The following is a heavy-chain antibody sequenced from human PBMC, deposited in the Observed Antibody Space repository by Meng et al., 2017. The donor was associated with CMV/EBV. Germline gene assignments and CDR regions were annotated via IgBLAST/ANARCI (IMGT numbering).Heavy chain of an antibody. CDR1: GGTFSSYA. D-gene: IGHD2-2*01. CDR2: IIPIFGTA. CDR3: ASGPERWYQPRRNWFDP. V-gene: IGHV1-69*05. J-gene: IGHJ5*02. Sequence: SVKVSCKASGGTFSSYAISWVRQAPGQGLEWMGGIIPIFGTANYAQKFQGRVTITTDESTSTAYIELSSLRSEDTAVYYCASGPERWYQPRRNWFDPWGQGTLVTVSS.